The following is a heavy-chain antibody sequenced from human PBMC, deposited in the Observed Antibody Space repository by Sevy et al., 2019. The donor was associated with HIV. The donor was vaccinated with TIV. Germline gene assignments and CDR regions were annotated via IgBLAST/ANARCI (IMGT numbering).Heavy chain of an antibody. J-gene: IGHJ6*02. V-gene: IGHV1-8*01. CDR3: AGGFDGWDTSPGGLDV. Sequence: ASVKVSCRASGYTFTTYDINWVRQATGQGLEWMGWMNPNNGNKGYAQKFQDRLTLTRDTSISTAYLELGSLRSDDTALYFCAGGFDGWDTSPGGLDVWGQGTTVTVSS. CDR1: GYTFTTYD. D-gene: IGHD1-26*01. CDR2: MNPNNGNK.